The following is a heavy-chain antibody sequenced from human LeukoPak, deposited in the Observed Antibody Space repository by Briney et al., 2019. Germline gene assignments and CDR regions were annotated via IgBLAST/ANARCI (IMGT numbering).Heavy chain of an antibody. CDR2: ISGSGGST. CDR1: GFTFSSYG. CDR3: AKSGRYYYDSSAYPGLDY. D-gene: IGHD3-22*01. V-gene: IGHV3-23*01. J-gene: IGHJ4*02. Sequence: GGSLRLSCAASGFTFSSYGMSWVRQAPGKGLEWVSAISGSGGSTYYADSVKGRFTISRDNSKNTLYLQMNSLRAEDTAVYYCAKSGRYYYDSSAYPGLDYWGQGTLVTVSS.